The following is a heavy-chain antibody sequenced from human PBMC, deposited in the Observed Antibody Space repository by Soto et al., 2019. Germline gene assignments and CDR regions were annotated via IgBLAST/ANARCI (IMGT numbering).Heavy chain of an antibody. V-gene: IGHV3-73*01. D-gene: IGHD2-21*02. Sequence: GGSLRLSCAASGFTFSGSAMHWVRQASGKGLEWVGRIRSKANSYATAYAASVKGRFTISRDDSKNKAYLQMNSLKTEETAVYYCTRSPGDHDAFDIWGQGTMVTVSS. CDR1: GFTFSGSA. CDR3: TRSPGDHDAFDI. J-gene: IGHJ3*02. CDR2: IRSKANSYAT.